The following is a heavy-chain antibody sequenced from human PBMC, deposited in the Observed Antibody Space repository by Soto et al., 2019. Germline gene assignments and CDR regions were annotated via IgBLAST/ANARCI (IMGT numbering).Heavy chain of an antibody. V-gene: IGHV5-10-1*01. J-gene: IGHJ5*02. CDR2: IDPSDSYT. CDR1: GYSFTSYW. Sequence: PGESLKISCKGSGYSFTSYWISWVRQMPGKGLEWMGRIDPSDSYTNYSPSFQGHVTISADKSISTAYLQWSSLKASDTAMYYCARFRKAAAAVDPWGQGTLVTVSS. D-gene: IGHD6-13*01. CDR3: ARFRKAAAAVDP.